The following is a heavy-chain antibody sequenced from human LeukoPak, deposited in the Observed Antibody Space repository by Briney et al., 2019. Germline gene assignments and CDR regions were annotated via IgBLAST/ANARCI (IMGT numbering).Heavy chain of an antibody. Sequence: SGGSLRLSCAASGFTFSSYSMNWVRQAPGKGLEWVSSISSSSSYIYYADSVKGRFTISRDNAKNSPYLQMNSLRAEDTAVYYCARDKSRGRESDAFDIWGQGTMVTVSS. J-gene: IGHJ3*02. CDR3: ARDKSRGRESDAFDI. V-gene: IGHV3-21*01. CDR1: GFTFSSYS. D-gene: IGHD1-26*01. CDR2: ISSSSSYI.